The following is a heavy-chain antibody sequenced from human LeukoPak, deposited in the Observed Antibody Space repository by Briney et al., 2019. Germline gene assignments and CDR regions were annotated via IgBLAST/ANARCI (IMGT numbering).Heavy chain of an antibody. V-gene: IGHV4-39*02. Sequence: SETLSLTCTVSGGSISSSSYYWGWIRQPPGKGLEWIGSIYYSGSTYYNPSLKSRVTISVDTSKNQFSLQLNSVTPEDTAVYYCAREDAAAGTIDYWGQGTLVTVSS. D-gene: IGHD6-13*01. CDR1: GGSISSSSYY. CDR3: AREDAAAGTIDY. CDR2: IYYSGST. J-gene: IGHJ4*02.